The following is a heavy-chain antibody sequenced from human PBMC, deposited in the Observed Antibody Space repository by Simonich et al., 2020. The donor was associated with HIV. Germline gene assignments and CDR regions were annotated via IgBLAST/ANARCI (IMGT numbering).Heavy chain of an antibody. J-gene: IGHJ4*02. CDR2: MSYRGNT. CDR3: ASTVDTAIDY. D-gene: IGHD5-18*01. CDR1: GGSISSSSDY. Sequence: QLQLQESGPGLVKPSETLSLTCTVSGGSISSSSDYWSWIRQPPGKGLEWIGYMSYRGNTYYSPSLKSRLTISLDTSKNQFSLKVNSVTDADTAVYYCASTVDTAIDYWGQGTLVTVSS. V-gene: IGHV4-61*05.